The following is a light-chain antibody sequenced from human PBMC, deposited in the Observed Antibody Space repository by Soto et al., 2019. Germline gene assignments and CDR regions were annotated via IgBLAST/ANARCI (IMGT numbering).Light chain of an antibody. Sequence: QSALTQPASVSGSPGQSITISCTGTSSDIGHYIHVSWLQQHPGKAPKSMIYDVSNRSPGVSNRYSGSKSGNTASLTISGLQGEDEAYYYCSSSTSTGTWVFGGGTQLTVL. J-gene: IGLJ3*02. V-gene: IGLV2-14*01. CDR2: DVS. CDR1: SSDIGHYIH. CDR3: SSSTSTGTWV.